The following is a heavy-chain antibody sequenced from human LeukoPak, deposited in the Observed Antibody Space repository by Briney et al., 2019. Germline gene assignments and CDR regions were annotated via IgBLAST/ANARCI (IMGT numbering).Heavy chain of an antibody. CDR1: GFTFNHYA. J-gene: IGHJ5*02. CDR2: ISGSGSRT. V-gene: IGHV3-23*01. Sequence: GGSLRLSCVASGFTFNHYAMTWVRQAPGKGLEWVSVISGSGSRTDYADSLKGRFTISRDNSKNTLYLQMNSLRAEDTAVYYCAKQIREYYGSGKNWFDPWGQGTLVTVSS. D-gene: IGHD3-10*01. CDR3: AKQIREYYGSGKNWFDP.